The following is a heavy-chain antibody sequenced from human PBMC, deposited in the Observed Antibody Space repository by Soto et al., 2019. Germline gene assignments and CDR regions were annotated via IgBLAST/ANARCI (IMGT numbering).Heavy chain of an antibody. CDR2: ISSSSSYT. V-gene: IGHV3-11*06. CDR1: GYTFSDYY. D-gene: IGHD6-19*01. CDR3: ARHLSPGIAVAGIGY. Sequence: PVGSLRLSCAASGYTFSDYYMSWIRQAPGKGLEWVSYISSSSSYTNYADSVKGRFTISRDNAKNSLYLQMNSLRAEDTAVYYCARHLSPGIAVAGIGYWGQGTLVTVSS. J-gene: IGHJ4*02.